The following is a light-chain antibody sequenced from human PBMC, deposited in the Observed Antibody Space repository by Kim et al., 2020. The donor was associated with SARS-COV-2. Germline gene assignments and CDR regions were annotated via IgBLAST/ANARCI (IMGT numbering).Light chain of an antibody. CDR2: EDN. CDR1: SGSIASNY. Sequence: GKTVTIYCTRSSGSIASNYVQWYQQRPGSSPTTGIYEDNQRPSGVPDRFSGSIDSSSNSASLTISGLKTEDEADYYCQSYDSSLWVFGGGTQLTVL. V-gene: IGLV6-57*01. CDR3: QSYDSSLWV. J-gene: IGLJ3*02.